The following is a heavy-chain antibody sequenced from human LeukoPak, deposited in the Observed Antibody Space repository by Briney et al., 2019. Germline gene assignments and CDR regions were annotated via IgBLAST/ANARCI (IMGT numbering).Heavy chain of an antibody. CDR3: ARLITPFPTAAGWFDP. Sequence: ASVKVSCKASGGTFSSYAISWVRQAPGQGLEWMGGIIPTFGTANYAQKFQGRVTITADESTSTAYMELSSLRSEDTAVYYCARLITPFPTAAGWFDPWGQGTLVTVSS. CDR1: GGTFSSYA. J-gene: IGHJ5*02. V-gene: IGHV1-69*13. D-gene: IGHD1-14*01. CDR2: IIPTFGTA.